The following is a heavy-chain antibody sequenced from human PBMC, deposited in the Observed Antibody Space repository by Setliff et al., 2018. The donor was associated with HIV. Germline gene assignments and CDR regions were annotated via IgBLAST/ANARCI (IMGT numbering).Heavy chain of an antibody. CDR1: GFTFSSYW. CDR3: ATDPVDGSSY. D-gene: IGHD3-10*01. V-gene: IGHV3-74*01. J-gene: IGHJ4*02. Sequence: PGGSLRLSCAASGFTFSSYWMHWVRQAPGKGLVWVSRINSDGGNTNYVDSVKGRFTISRDNAGSTVYLQMSSLRAEDTAVYYCATDPVDGSSYWGQGTLVTVSS. CDR2: INSDGGNT.